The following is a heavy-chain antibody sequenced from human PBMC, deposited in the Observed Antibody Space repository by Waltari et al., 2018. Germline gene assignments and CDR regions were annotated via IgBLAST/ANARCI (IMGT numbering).Heavy chain of an antibody. D-gene: IGHD7-27*01. CDR2: INQDGSEK. V-gene: IGHV3-7*01. J-gene: IGHJ4*02. CDR3: ARDHWGPDY. Sequence: EVQVVEYGGGLVQPGGSLRLPCAASGFPFTSYWLSWVRQDPGKGPEWVANINQDGSEKNYVDYVKGRFTISRDNAKDSLYLQMNSLRAEDTAVYFCARDHWGPDYWGQGTLVTVSS. CDR1: GFPFTSYW.